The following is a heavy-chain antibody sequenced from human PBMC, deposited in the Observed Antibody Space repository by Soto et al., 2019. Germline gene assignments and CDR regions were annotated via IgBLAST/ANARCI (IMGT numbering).Heavy chain of an antibody. CDR1: GFTFRSYA. J-gene: IGHJ2*01. CDR3: AKEPVGPDWYFDL. Sequence: DVQLLESGGGLVQPGGSLRLSCAASGFTFRSYAISWVRQAPGKGLVWVSGISGSGISTHYAGSVKGRFTVSRANSKNTLSPQMNSLRAGDTAVYNCAKEPVGPDWYFDLWGRGTLVTVSS. CDR2: ISGSGIST. V-gene: IGHV3-23*01.